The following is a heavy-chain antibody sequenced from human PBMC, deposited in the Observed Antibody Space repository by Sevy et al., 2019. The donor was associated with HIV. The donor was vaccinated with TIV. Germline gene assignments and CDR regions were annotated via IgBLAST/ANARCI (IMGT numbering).Heavy chain of an antibody. Sequence: SETLSLTCTVSGGSISSSSYYWGWIRQPPGKGLEWIGSIYYSGSTYYNPSLKSRVTISVDTSKNQFSLMLSSVTAADTAVYYCARAKPYYYDSSGYYPNWFDPWGQGTLVTVSS. J-gene: IGHJ5*02. CDR3: ARAKPYYYDSSGYYPNWFDP. D-gene: IGHD3-22*01. V-gene: IGHV4-39*01. CDR2: IYYSGST. CDR1: GGSISSSSYY.